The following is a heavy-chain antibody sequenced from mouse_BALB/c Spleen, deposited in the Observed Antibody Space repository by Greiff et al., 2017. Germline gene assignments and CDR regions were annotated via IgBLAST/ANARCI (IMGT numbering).Heavy chain of an antibody. V-gene: IGHV5-12-2*01. D-gene: IGHD2-4*01. J-gene: IGHJ1*01. Sequence: EVKLVESGGGLVQPGGSLKLSCAASGFTFSSYTMSWVRQTPEKRLEWVAYISNGGGSTYYPDTVKGRFTISRDNAKNTLYLQMSSLKSEDTAMYYCARHSTMITFDVWGAGTTVTVSS. CDR1: GFTFSSYT. CDR3: ARHSTMITFDV. CDR2: ISNGGGST.